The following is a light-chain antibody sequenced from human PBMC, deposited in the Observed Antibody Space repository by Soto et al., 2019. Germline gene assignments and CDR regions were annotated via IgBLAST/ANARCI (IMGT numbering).Light chain of an antibody. CDR3: QQYDSSPRT. Sequence: EIVMTESPAALSVSPGDRATLSCRASQSVSDNLAWYQQKPGQAPRLLIYGPSSRATGIPDRFSGSGSGTDFTLTINRLEPEDFAVYYCQQYDSSPRTFGQGTKVDI. J-gene: IGKJ1*01. CDR1: QSVSDN. V-gene: IGKV3-20*01. CDR2: GPS.